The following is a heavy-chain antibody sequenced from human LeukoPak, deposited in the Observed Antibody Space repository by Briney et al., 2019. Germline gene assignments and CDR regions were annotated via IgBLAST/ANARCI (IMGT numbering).Heavy chain of an antibody. Sequence: GASVKVSCKASGGTFSSYAISWVRQAPGQGLEWMGGLIPIFGTANYAQKFQGRVTITADESTSTAYMELSSLRSEDTAVYYCARAGFGGYCSSTSCYPFDYWGQGTLVTVSS. D-gene: IGHD2-2*01. CDR1: GGTFSSYA. V-gene: IGHV1-69*01. CDR2: LIPIFGTA. CDR3: ARAGFGGYCSSTSCYPFDY. J-gene: IGHJ4*02.